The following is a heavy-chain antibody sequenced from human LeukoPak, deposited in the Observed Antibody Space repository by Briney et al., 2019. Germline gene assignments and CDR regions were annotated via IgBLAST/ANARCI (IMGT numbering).Heavy chain of an antibody. V-gene: IGHV3-9*01. CDR2: ISWNSGSI. J-gene: IGHJ4*02. CDR3: AQGHFDY. Sequence: DPGGSLRLSCAASGFTFDDYAMHWVRQAPGKGLEWVSGISWNSGSIGYADSVKGRFTISRDNSKNTLYLQMNSLRAEDTAVYYCAQGHFDYWGQGTLVTVSS. CDR1: GFTFDDYA.